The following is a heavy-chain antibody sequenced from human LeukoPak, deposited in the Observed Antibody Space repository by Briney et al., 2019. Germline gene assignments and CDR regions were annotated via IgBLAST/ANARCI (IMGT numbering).Heavy chain of an antibody. CDR1: GFTLSTYG. CDR3: AKELAAGVSPSFDY. D-gene: IGHD6-13*01. CDR2: ISGSSGST. J-gene: IGHJ4*02. Sequence: GGSLRLSCAASGFTLSTYGMNWVRQAPGKGLEWVSAISGSSGSTYYADSVKGRFTISRDKSKNTLYLQMNSLRAEDTAVYYCAKELAAGVSPSFDYWGQGTLVTVSS. V-gene: IGHV3-23*01.